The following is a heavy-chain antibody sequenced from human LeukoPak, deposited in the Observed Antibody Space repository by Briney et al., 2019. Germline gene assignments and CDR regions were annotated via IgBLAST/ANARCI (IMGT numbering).Heavy chain of an antibody. CDR2: ISYDGSNK. V-gene: IGHV3-30*04. CDR1: GFTLSSYA. J-gene: IGHJ4*02. Sequence: GRSLRLSCRASGFTLSSYAIHWVREAPGRGLERVTVISYDGSNKYYADSVKGRFTISRDNSKNTLYLQMNSLRAEDTAVYYCARDRGYSYGPFDYWGQGTLVTVSS. D-gene: IGHD5-18*01. CDR3: ARDRGYSYGPFDY.